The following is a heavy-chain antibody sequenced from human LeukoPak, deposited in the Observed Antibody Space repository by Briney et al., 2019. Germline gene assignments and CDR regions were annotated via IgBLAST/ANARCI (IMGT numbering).Heavy chain of an antibody. J-gene: IGHJ4*02. CDR3: AREAFTTRCYDS. Sequence: ASVKVSYKASGYTFTSYGISWVRQAPGQGLEWMGWISGYNGNTDYAQKLQGRVTMTTDTSTSTVYMELRSLRSDDTAVYYCAREAFTTRCYDSWGQGTLVTVSS. CDR1: GYTFTSYG. V-gene: IGHV1-18*01. D-gene: IGHD4/OR15-4a*01. CDR2: ISGYNGNT.